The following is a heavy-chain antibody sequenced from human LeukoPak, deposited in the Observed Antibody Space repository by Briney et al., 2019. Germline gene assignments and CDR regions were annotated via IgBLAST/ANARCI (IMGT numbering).Heavy chain of an antibody. J-gene: IGHJ4*02. CDR3: AKPVGGGLEPDY. CDR2: ISSSGWRT. V-gene: IGHV3-23*01. Sequence: GGSLRLSCAASGFTFSSYAMSWVRQAPGKGLEWVSAISSSGWRTYYADSVKGRFTISRDNSKYTLYLQMGSLRAEDTALYYCAKPVGGGLEPDYWGQGTLVTVYS. D-gene: IGHD1-26*01. CDR1: GFTFSSYA.